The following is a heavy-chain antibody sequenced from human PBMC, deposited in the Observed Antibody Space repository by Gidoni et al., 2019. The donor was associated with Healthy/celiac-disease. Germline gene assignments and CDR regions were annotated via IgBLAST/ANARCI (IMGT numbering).Heavy chain of an antibody. Sequence: QLQLQESGPGLVKPSETLSLTCTVSGGSISSSSYYWGWNCQPPGKGLEWIGSIYYSWSTYYHPSLKSRVTISVDTSKNQFSLKLSSVTAADTAVYYCAGPYDLANWFDPWGQGTLVTVSS. CDR2: IYYSWST. D-gene: IGHD3-3*01. CDR3: AGPYDLANWFDP. V-gene: IGHV4-39*01. CDR1: GGSISSSSYY. J-gene: IGHJ5*02.